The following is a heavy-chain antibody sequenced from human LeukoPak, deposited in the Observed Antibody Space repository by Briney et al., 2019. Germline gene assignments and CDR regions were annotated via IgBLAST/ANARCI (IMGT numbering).Heavy chain of an antibody. CDR2: IRYDGSNK. Sequence: PGRSLRLSCAASGFTFSSYGMHWVRQAPGKGLEWVAVIRYDGSNKYYAGSVKGRFTISRDNSKNTLYLQMNSLRAEDTAVYYCAKGNGCSSTSCYEEVYYFDYWGQGTLVTVSS. CDR3: AKGNGCSSTSCYEEVYYFDY. V-gene: IGHV3-33*06. CDR1: GFTFSSYG. D-gene: IGHD2-2*01. J-gene: IGHJ4*02.